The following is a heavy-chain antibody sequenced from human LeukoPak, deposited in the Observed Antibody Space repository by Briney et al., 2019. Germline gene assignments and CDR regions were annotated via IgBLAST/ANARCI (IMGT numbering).Heavy chain of an antibody. D-gene: IGHD4-11*01. V-gene: IGHV1-3*03. CDR2: INAGNGNT. J-gene: IGHJ6*03. Sequence: ASVKVSCKASGYTFTSYAMHWVRQAPGQRLEWMGWINAGNGNTKYSQEFQGRVTITRDTSASTAYMELSSLRSEDMAVYYCARAVLTTVTLVYYYYYMDVWGKGTTVTVSS. CDR1: GYTFTSYA. CDR3: ARAVLTTVTLVYYYYYMDV.